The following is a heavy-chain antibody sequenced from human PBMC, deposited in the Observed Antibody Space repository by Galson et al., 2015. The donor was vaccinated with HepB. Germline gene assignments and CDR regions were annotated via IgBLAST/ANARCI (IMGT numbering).Heavy chain of an antibody. V-gene: IGHV4-34*01. J-gene: IGHJ4*02. D-gene: IGHD3-22*01. Sequence: SETLSLTCAVYGGSFSGYYWSWIRQPPGKGLEWIGEINHSGSTNYNPSLKGRVTISVDTSKNQFPLKLSSVTAADTAVYYCARVWLLRAGLDYWGQGTLVTVSS. CDR3: ARVWLLRAGLDY. CDR2: INHSGST. CDR1: GGSFSGYY.